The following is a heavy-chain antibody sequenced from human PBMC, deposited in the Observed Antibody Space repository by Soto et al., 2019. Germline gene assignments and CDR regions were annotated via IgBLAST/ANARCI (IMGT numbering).Heavy chain of an antibody. CDR3: ARTGYCSSTSCYDLFDP. D-gene: IGHD2-2*01. J-gene: IGHJ5*02. Sequence: QVQLVQSGAEVKKPGASVKVSCKASGYTFTGYYMHWVRQAPGQGLEWKGWINPNSGGTNYAQKFQGRVTMTRDTSISTAYMERSRLRSDDTAVYYCARTGYCSSTSCYDLFDPWGQGTLVTVSS. V-gene: IGHV1-2*02. CDR2: INPNSGGT. CDR1: GYTFTGYY.